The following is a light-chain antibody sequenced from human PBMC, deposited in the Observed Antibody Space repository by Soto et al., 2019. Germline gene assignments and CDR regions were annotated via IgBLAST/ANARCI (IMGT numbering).Light chain of an antibody. Sequence: DIQMTQSPSSLSASVGDRVTITCQESQDINTSLNWYQQKPGKAPKLLIYDASKLETGVPSRFSGGGSGTDFTLTVTSLQPEDIATYFCQHYDNLLLTFGGGTKVEL. CDR3: QHYDNLLLT. V-gene: IGKV1-33*01. J-gene: IGKJ4*01. CDR2: DAS. CDR1: QDINTS.